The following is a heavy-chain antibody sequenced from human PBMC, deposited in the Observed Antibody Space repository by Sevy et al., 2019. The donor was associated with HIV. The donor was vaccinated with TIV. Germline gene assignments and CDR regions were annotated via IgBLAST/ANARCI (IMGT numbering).Heavy chain of an antibody. Sequence: GGSLRLSCTASGFTFGDYAMSWFRQAPGKGLEWVGFIRSKAYGGTTEYAASVKGIFTISRDDSKSIAYLQMNSLKTEDTAVYYCTRGHYYDSSAQGYWGQGTLVTVSS. CDR2: IRSKAYGGTT. CDR3: TRGHYYDSSAQGY. J-gene: IGHJ4*02. V-gene: IGHV3-49*03. D-gene: IGHD3-22*01. CDR1: GFTFGDYA.